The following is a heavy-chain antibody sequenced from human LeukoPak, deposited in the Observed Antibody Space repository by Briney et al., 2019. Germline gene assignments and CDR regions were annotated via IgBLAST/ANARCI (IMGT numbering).Heavy chain of an antibody. Sequence: GASVKVSCKASGYTFTSYGISWVRQAPGQGLEWMGWISAYNGNTNYAQKFQGRVTITADKSTSTAYMELSSLRSEDTAVYYCARDLGRGYGDPYYYYGMDVWGQGTTVTVSS. J-gene: IGHJ6*02. CDR3: ARDLGRGYGDPYYYYGMDV. CDR2: ISAYNGNT. CDR1: GYTFTSYG. V-gene: IGHV1-18*01. D-gene: IGHD4-17*01.